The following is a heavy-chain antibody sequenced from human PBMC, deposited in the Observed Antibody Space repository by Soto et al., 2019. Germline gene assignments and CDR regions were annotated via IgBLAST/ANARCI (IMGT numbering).Heavy chain of an antibody. V-gene: IGHV4-59*08. Sequence: QAQLEDSGPGLVKPSETLSLTCTVSGDSSSSDYWSWIRQPPGKGLEWIGYIYYSGGTNYNPSLKSRVTISIDRSKRQVSLKLNSVTAADTAVYHCAGHSKTAMVFESWGQGTLVAVSS. CDR2: IYYSGGT. J-gene: IGHJ4*02. CDR1: GDSSSSDY. CDR3: AGHSKTAMVFES. D-gene: IGHD5-18*01.